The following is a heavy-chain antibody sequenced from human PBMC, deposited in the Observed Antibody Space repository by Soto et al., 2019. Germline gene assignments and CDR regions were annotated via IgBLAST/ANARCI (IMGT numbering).Heavy chain of an antibody. Sequence: SETMSITCTVSGGSISIYYWSWMRQHAGKGLECIGRIYGSGSTHYNPSLKSRVTMSVDTSKNQFSLKLTSVTAADTAVYYCARDVYGSGTSGYYYYGMDIWGQGTMVTVSS. CDR3: ARDVYGSGTSGYYYYGMDI. J-gene: IGHJ6*02. D-gene: IGHD2-2*01. V-gene: IGHV4-4*07. CDR1: GGSISIYY. CDR2: IYGSGST.